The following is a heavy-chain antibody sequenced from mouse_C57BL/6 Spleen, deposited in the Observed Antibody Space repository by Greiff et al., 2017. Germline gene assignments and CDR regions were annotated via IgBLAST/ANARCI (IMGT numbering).Heavy chain of an antibody. V-gene: IGHV1-52*01. CDR2: IDPSDSET. CDR3: ARYTTVVEGYFDV. CDR1: GYTFTSYW. J-gene: IGHJ1*03. D-gene: IGHD1-1*01. Sequence: VQLQQPGAELVRPGSSVKLSCKASGYTFTSYWMHWVKQRPIQGLEWIGNIDPSDSETHYNQKFKDKATLTVDKSSSTAYMQLSSLTSEDSAVYYCARYTTVVEGYFDVWGTGTTVTVSS.